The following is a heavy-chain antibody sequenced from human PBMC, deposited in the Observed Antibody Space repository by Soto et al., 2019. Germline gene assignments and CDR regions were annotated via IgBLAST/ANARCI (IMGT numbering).Heavy chain of an antibody. D-gene: IGHD3-16*01. J-gene: IGHJ2*01. CDR2: ITASNGNT. Sequence: QVQLVQSGAEVKNPGASVRVYCKASGFTFPSYGITWVRQAPGQGLEWMGWITASNGNTHYAQHLQGRVTMTTDTSTSTAYMELWRLNSDDTAVYYWARASSYGSFWYFDLWGRGTLVTVSS. V-gene: IGHV1-18*01. CDR1: GFTFPSYG. CDR3: ARASSYGSFWYFDL.